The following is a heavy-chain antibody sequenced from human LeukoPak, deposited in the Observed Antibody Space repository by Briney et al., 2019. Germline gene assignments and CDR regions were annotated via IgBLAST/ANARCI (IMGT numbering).Heavy chain of an antibody. Sequence: SETLSLTCTVSGGSISSYYWSCIRQPAGKGLEWIGRIYTSGSTNYNPSLKSRVTMSVDTSKNQFSLKLSSVTAADTAVYYCARVPDYGVNYFDYWGQGTLVTVSS. CDR1: GGSISSYY. J-gene: IGHJ4*02. V-gene: IGHV4-4*07. CDR2: IYTSGST. CDR3: ARVPDYGVNYFDY. D-gene: IGHD4-17*01.